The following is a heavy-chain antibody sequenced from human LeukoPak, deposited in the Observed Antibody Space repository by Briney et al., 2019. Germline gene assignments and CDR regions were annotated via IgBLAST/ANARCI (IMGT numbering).Heavy chain of an antibody. V-gene: IGHV4-39*01. Sequence: PSETLSLTCTVSGGSISSSSYYWGWIRQPPGKGLAWIESIYYSGSTYYNPSLKSRVTISVDTSKNQFSLKLSSVTAADTAVYYCATAKGYCSGTSCSTNFDYCGQGTLVTVSS. J-gene: IGHJ4*02. CDR3: ATAKGYCSGTSCSTNFDY. D-gene: IGHD2-2*01. CDR1: GGSISSSSYY. CDR2: IYYSGST.